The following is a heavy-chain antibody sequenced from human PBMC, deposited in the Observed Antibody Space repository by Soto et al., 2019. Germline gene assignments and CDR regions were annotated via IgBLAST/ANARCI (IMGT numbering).Heavy chain of an antibody. Sequence: QVQLVESGGGVVQPGRSLRLSCAASGFTFSSYGMHWVRQAPGKGLEWVAVISYDGSNKYYADSVKGRFTISRDNSKNTLYLQMNSLRAEDTAVYYCAKDGHDYYDSSGYPNFDYWGQGTLVTVSS. CDR1: GFTFSSYG. V-gene: IGHV3-30*18. CDR3: AKDGHDYYDSSGYPNFDY. J-gene: IGHJ4*02. CDR2: ISYDGSNK. D-gene: IGHD3-22*01.